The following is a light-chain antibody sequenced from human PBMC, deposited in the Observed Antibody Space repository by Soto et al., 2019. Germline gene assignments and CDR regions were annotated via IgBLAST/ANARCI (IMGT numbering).Light chain of an antibody. CDR1: SSDVGAYNY. CDR3: SSYTRSITLV. Sequence: QSALTQAASVSGSPGQSITISCTGTSSDVGAYNYVSWYKQHPGKAPKLMIYDVSKRPSGVSNRFSGSKSGNTASLTISGLQAEDEADYYCSSYTRSITLVFGGGTQLTVL. J-gene: IGLJ2*01. V-gene: IGLV2-14*03. CDR2: DVS.